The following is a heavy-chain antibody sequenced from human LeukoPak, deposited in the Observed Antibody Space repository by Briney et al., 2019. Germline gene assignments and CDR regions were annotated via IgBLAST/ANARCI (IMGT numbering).Heavy chain of an antibody. CDR3: ARGPPADY. CDR1: GGSITNDY. V-gene: IGHV4-59*01. CDR2: IYYSGNT. Sequence: SETLSLTCTVSGGSITNDYWSWIRQPPGKGLEWIGYIYYSGNTNYNPSLKSRVTISVDTSKNQFSLKLSSVTAADTAVYYCARGPPADYWGQGTLVTVSS. J-gene: IGHJ4*02.